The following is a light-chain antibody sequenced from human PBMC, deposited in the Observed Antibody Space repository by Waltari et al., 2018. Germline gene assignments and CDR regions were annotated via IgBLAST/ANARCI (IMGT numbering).Light chain of an antibody. CDR1: ALPQKS. Sequence: SYELTQPPSVSVSPGQTARITCSGDALPQKSSYWYQQKSGQAPVLVIYEDIKRPPGIPERFSGSSSGTMATLTISGAQVEDEADYYCYSADSSGYHRVFGGGTKLTVL. J-gene: IGLJ3*02. V-gene: IGLV3-10*01. CDR3: YSADSSGYHRV. CDR2: EDI.